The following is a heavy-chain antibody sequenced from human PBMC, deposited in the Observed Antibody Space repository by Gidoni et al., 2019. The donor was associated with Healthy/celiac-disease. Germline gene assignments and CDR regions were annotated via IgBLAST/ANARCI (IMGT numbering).Heavy chain of an antibody. J-gene: IGHJ6*02. CDR3: ANRDWFGGMDV. Sequence: QITSKQSGPTPVIPTQTLTLACAFSGFSLRTSGVGVAWNRQPPGKALDWLALIYWDDDKRYSPSLKSRINITKDTSKNQVVLTMTNMDPVDTATYYCANRDWFGGMDVWGQGTTVTVSS. CDR2: IYWDDDK. CDR1: GFSLRTSGVG. D-gene: IGHD3-9*01. V-gene: IGHV2-5*02.